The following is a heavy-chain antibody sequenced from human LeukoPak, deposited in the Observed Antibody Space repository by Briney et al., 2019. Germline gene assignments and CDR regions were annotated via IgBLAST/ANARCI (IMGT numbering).Heavy chain of an antibody. V-gene: IGHV4-39*07. CDR2: IYYSGST. D-gene: IGHD6-13*01. J-gene: IGHJ3*02. CDR1: GGSISSSSYY. CDR3: ARETAAAGNDAFDI. Sequence: SETLSLTCAVSGGSISSSSYYWGWIRQPPAKGLEWIGNIYYSGSTYYNPSLKSRVTMSVDMAKNQFSLKLSSVTAADTAVYYCARETAAAGNDAFDIWGQGTMVTVSS.